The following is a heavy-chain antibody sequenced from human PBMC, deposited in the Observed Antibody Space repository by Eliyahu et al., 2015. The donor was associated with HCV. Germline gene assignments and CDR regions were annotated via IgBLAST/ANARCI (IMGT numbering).Heavy chain of an antibody. V-gene: IGHV4-34*01. CDR2: XNQSGST. D-gene: IGHD2-2*01. CDR3: ARHYVPGDHGPIDY. J-gene: IGHJ4*02. Sequence: QVQLQQWGAGLLXPSETLSLTCXVYGGFFXGYYWSWIRQPPGXGLEWIGEXNQSGSTNYNPSLKSRVTISVDTSKNQFSLKLSSVTAADTAVYYCARHYVPGDHGPIDYWGQGTXVTVSS. CDR1: GGFFXGYY.